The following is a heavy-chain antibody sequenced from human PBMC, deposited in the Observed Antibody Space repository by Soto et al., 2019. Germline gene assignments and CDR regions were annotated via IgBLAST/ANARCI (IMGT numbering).Heavy chain of an antibody. CDR1: GGSFSGYY. Sequence: PSETLSLTCAVYGGSFSGYYWSWIRQPPGKGLEWIGEINHSGSTNYNPSLKSRVTISVDTSKNQFSLKLSSVTAADTAVYYCARAGRSTMVRGVRNWFDPWGQGTLVTVSS. CDR3: ARAGRSTMVRGVRNWFDP. J-gene: IGHJ5*02. CDR2: INHSGST. V-gene: IGHV4-34*01. D-gene: IGHD3-10*01.